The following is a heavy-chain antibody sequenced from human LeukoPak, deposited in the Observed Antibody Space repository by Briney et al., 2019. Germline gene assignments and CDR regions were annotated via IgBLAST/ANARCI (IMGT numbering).Heavy chain of an antibody. CDR3: ARHNADYGDYSDY. Sequence: GGSLRLSRKGSGYSFTSYWIAWVRQMPGKGLEWMGRIDPSDSYTNYSPSFQGHVTISADKSISTAYLQWSSLKASDTAMYYCARHNADYGDYSDYWGQGTLVTVSS. CDR2: IDPSDSYT. V-gene: IGHV5-10-1*01. D-gene: IGHD4-17*01. J-gene: IGHJ4*02. CDR1: GYSFTSYW.